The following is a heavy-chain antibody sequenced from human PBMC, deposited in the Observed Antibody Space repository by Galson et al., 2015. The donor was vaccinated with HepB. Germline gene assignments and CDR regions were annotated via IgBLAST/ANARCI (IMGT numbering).Heavy chain of an antibody. J-gene: IGHJ1*01. CDR1: GYTFTNYG. D-gene: IGHD5-18*01. CDR2: ISPYNGNT. CDR3: ARAPYSSVTSQIPH. Sequence: SVKVSCKASGYTFTNYGISWVRQAPGQGLEWMGWISPYNGNTNYVQKLQGRVTMTTDTSTSTAYMELRSLRSDDTAVYYCARAPYSSVTSQIPHWGQGTLVTVSS. V-gene: IGHV1-18*01.